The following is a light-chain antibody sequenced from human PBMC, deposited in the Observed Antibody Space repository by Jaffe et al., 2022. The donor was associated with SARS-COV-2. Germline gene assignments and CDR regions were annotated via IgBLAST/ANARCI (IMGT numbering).Light chain of an antibody. CDR1: TGAVTSGHF. V-gene: IGLV7-43*01. CDR3: LLYYGGASWV. J-gene: IGLJ3*02. Sequence: QTVVTQEPSLTVSPGGTVTLTCASSTGAVTSGHFPNWFQQEPGRAPRSLIYGTFKKQSWTPARFSGSLLGGKAALTLSGVQPEDEADYYCLLYYGGASWVFGGGTKLTVL. CDR2: GTF.